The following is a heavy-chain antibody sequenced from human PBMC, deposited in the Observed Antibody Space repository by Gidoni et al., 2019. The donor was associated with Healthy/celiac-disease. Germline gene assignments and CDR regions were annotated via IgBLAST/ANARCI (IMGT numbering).Heavy chain of an antibody. J-gene: IGHJ4*02. CDR2: IYTSGST. CDR3: ARDRGYSLFDY. D-gene: IGHD5-18*01. Sequence: QVQLQESGPGLVKPSQTLSLTCTVPGGPISSGSYYWSWFRQPAGKGLEWIGRIYTSGSTNYNPSLKSRVTISVDTSKNQFSLKLSSVTAADTAVYYCARDRGYSLFDYWGQGTLVTVSS. CDR1: GGPISSGSYY. V-gene: IGHV4-61*02.